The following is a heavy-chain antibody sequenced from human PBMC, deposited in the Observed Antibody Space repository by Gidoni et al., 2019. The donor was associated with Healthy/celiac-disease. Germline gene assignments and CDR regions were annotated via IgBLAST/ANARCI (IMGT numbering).Heavy chain of an antibody. D-gene: IGHD3-10*01. CDR2: TRNKANSYTT. CDR1: GFTFSDHY. Sequence: EVQLVESGGGLVQPGGSLRLSCAASGFTFSDHYMDWVRQAPGKGLEWVGRTRNKANSYTTEYAASVKGRFTISRDDSKNSLYLQMNSLKTEDTAVYYCARGKMSGGTDCWGQGTLVTVSS. V-gene: IGHV3-72*01. CDR3: ARGKMSGGTDC. J-gene: IGHJ4*02.